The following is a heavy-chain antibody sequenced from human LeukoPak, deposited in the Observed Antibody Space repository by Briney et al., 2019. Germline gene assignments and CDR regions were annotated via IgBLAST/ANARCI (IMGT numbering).Heavy chain of an antibody. V-gene: IGHV3-53*05. CDR2: IYSAGNT. CDR3: ASPTVVTPTVV. Sequence: GGSLRLSCTVSGFTVSSNSMSWVRQAPGKGLEWVSFIYSAGNTHYSDSVKGRFTISIDNSKNTLYLQMNSLRAEDTAVYYCASPTVVTPTVVWGQGTLVTVSS. CDR1: GFTVSSNS. D-gene: IGHD4-23*01. J-gene: IGHJ4*02.